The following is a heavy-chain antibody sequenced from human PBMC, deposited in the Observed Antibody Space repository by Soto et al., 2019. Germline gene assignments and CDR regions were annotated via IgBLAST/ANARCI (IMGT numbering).Heavy chain of an antibody. V-gene: IGHV4-4*02. J-gene: IGHJ6*02. Sequence: QVQLQESGPGLVKPSGTLSLTCAVSGGSISSSNCWSWVRQPPGKGLEWIGEIYHSGSTNYNPSLKSRDTISVDKSKNQFSLKLSSVTAADTAVYYCARVEGRFYYGMDVWGQGTTVTVSS. CDR2: IYHSGST. CDR3: ARVEGRFYYGMDV. CDR1: GGSISSSNC.